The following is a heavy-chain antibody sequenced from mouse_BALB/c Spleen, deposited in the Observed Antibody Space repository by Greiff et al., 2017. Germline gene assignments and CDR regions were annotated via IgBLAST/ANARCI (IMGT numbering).Heavy chain of an antibody. CDR1: GYSITSDYA. D-gene: IGHD2-3*01. Sequence: EVKLQESGPGLVKPSQSLSLTCTVTGYSITSDYAWNWIRQFPGNKLEWMGYISYSGSTSYNPSLKSRISITRDTSKNQFFLQLNSVTTEDTATYYCARSRSDGFAYWGQGTLVTVSA. J-gene: IGHJ3*01. CDR3: ARSRSDGFAY. CDR2: ISYSGST. V-gene: IGHV3-2*02.